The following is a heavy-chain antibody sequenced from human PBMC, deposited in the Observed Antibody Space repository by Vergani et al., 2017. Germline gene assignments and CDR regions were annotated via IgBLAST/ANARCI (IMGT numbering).Heavy chain of an antibody. D-gene: IGHD3-10*01. J-gene: IGHJ6*03. Sequence: QVQLVESGGGVVQPGRSLRLSCAASGFTFSNYAMHWVRQAPGKGLEWVAVIWYDGSNQYYADSVKGRFTISRDNSKNTLYLQMNSLRAEDTAVYYCAKDWVVRGDYYYYMDVWGKGTTVTVSS. CDR3: AKDWVVRGDYYYYMDV. V-gene: IGHV3-33*06. CDR1: GFTFSNYA. CDR2: IWYDGSNQ.